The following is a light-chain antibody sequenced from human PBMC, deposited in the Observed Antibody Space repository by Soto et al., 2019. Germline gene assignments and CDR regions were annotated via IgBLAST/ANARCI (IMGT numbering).Light chain of an antibody. CDR2: GAS. Sequence: EIVLTQSPGTLSLSPGERVTLSCRASQSFSSSYLAWYQQKGGQAPRLLIHGASSRATGIPDRFSGSGSGTDFTLTISRLEPEDFALYYCQQHGSSPPYTFGQGTKLEIK. V-gene: IGKV3-20*01. J-gene: IGKJ2*01. CDR1: QSFSSSY. CDR3: QQHGSSPPYT.